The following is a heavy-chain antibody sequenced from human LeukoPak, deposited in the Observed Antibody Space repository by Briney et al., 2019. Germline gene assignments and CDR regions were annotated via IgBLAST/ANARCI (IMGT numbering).Heavy chain of an antibody. J-gene: IGHJ4*02. V-gene: IGHV3-33*01. CDR3: ARDHQTYCSGGSCYGVPDY. CDR2: IWYDGSNK. D-gene: IGHD2-15*01. CDR1: GFTLSSYG. Sequence: GGSLRLSCAASGFTLSSYGMHWVRQAPGKGLEWVAVIWYDGSNKYYADSVKGRFTISRDNSKNTLYLQMNSLRAEDTAVYYCARDHQTYCSGGSCYGVPDYWGQGTLVTVSS.